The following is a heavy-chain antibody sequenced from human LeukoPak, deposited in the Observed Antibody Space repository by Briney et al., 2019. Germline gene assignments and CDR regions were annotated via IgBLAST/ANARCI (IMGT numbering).Heavy chain of an antibody. Sequence: SQTLSLTCTVSGGSISSGSYYWSWIRQPAGKGLEWIGRIYTSRSTNYNPSLKSRVTISVDTSKNQFSLKLSSVTAADTAVYYCASGYSLFDPWGQGTLATISS. CDR3: ASGYSLFDP. D-gene: IGHD5-18*01. V-gene: IGHV4-61*02. CDR1: GGSISSGSYY. J-gene: IGHJ5*02. CDR2: IYTSRST.